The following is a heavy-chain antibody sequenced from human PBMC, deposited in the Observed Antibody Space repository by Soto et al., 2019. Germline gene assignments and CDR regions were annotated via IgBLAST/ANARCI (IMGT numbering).Heavy chain of an antibody. V-gene: IGHV3-72*01. J-gene: IGHJ4*02. CDR2: SRDKPRGYST. D-gene: IGHD5-12*01. Sequence: PGGSLRLSCAISGFTFSDHYMDWVRQAPGKGLEWVGRSRDKPRGYSTAYAASVTGRFTISRDDSKNSLYLQMNSLKIEDTAVYYCARGGGGLPLDYWGQGTLVTVSS. CDR1: GFTFSDHY. CDR3: ARGGGGLPLDY.